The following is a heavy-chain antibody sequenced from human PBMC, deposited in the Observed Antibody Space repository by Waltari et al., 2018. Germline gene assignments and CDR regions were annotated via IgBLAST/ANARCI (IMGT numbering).Heavy chain of an antibody. J-gene: IGHJ3*02. CDR2: THHSGNT. Sequence: QVQLQESGPGLLKPSETLSLSCTVSGVSITSYYWNWMRQPPGRGLEWIGYTHHSGNTRYNASRRSRVSASVDTSNNQVSLDLSSVTAADTAVYFCARWENNLRAFDIWGQGTMVSVSS. CDR3: ARWENNLRAFDI. D-gene: IGHD1-26*01. CDR1: GVSITSYY. V-gene: IGHV4-59*01.